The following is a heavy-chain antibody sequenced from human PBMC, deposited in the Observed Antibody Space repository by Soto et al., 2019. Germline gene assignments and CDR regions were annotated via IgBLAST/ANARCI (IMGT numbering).Heavy chain of an antibody. D-gene: IGHD3-9*01. J-gene: IGHJ4*02. CDR3: ASWDYDVLTGYTYDD. V-gene: IGHV1-69*01. CDR2: IIPMIGRT. Sequence: QVQLVQSGAEVKKPGSSVKVSCKASGGTFNNYGMGWVRQAPGQGLEWMGGIIPMIGRTNYAQKFQGRLTLTADESRSTAYMELRSLSSEYTAVYYCASWDYDVLTGYTYDDWGQGTLVTVSS. CDR1: GGTFNNYG.